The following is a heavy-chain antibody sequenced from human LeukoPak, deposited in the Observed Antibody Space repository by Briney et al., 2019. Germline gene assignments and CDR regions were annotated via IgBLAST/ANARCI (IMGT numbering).Heavy chain of an antibody. CDR1: GFTFGNYW. Sequence: QPGGSLRLSCAASGFTFGNYWMHWVRQAPGEGLVWVSGIKVDGSTGFAASVKGRFSISRDNAQNTLYLQMSSLSSEDTAVYYCARERNSYYMDVWGKGTTVTVSS. V-gene: IGHV3-74*01. J-gene: IGHJ6*03. CDR3: ARERNSYYMDV. CDR2: IKVDGST.